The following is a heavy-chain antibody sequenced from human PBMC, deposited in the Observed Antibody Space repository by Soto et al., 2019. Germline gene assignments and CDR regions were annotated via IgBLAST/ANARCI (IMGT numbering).Heavy chain of an antibody. J-gene: IGHJ6*02. CDR2: IYYSGST. CDR1: GGSISSGGYY. Sequence: SETLSLTCTVSGGSISSGGYYWSWIRQHPGKGLEWIGYIYYSGSTYYNPSLKSRVTISVDTSKNQFSLKLSSVTAADTAVYYCARGSPPGIAAAVARYGMDVWGQGTTVTVSS. D-gene: IGHD6-13*01. V-gene: IGHV4-31*03. CDR3: ARGSPPGIAAAVARYGMDV.